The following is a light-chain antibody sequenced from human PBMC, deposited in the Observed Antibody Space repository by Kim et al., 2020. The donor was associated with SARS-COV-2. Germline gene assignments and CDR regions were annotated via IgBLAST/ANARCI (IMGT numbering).Light chain of an antibody. Sequence: SGSVSPGQTASITCSGDKLGDKYACWYQQKPGQSPVLVIYQDSKRPSGIPERFSGSNSGNTATLTISGTQAMDEADYYCQAWDSGVFGGGTQLTVL. J-gene: IGLJ2*01. CDR3: QAWDSGV. V-gene: IGLV3-1*01. CDR1: KLGDKY. CDR2: QDS.